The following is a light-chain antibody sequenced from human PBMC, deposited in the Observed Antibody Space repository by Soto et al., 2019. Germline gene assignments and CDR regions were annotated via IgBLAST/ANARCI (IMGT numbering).Light chain of an antibody. Sequence: QSALTQPASGSGSPVQSITISCTGTSSDFGDYNYVSWYQKNPGKAHKLMLYDVSNRPSGISNRFSGTKSGNKASLTISSVQAEEEADYYCSSYKSSSHLFGTGTKITV. CDR3: SSYKSSSHL. CDR1: SSDFGDYNY. CDR2: DVS. J-gene: IGLJ1*01. V-gene: IGLV2-14*01.